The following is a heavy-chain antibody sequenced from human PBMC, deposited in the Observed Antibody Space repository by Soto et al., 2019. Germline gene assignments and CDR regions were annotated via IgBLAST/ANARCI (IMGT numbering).Heavy chain of an antibody. CDR2: INPTSEYT. CDR1: GYTFTSYD. J-gene: IGHJ4*02. D-gene: IGHD1-1*01. CDR3: ARQVHPGYPSD. V-gene: IGHV1-8*01. Sequence: RASVKVSCKASGYTFTSYDINWVRQAPGQGLEWVGWINPTSEYTAHAQKFQGRVTLTREISTATAYMELSSLTSEDTAVYFCARQVHPGYPSDWGPGNQVTAPQ.